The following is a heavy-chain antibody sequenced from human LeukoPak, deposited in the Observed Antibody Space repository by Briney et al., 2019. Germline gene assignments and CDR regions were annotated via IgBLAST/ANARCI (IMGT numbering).Heavy chain of an antibody. V-gene: IGHV3-33*01. D-gene: IGHD6-13*01. CDR1: GFTFSSYG. Sequence: PGGSLRLSCAASGFTFSSYGMHWVRQAPGKGLEWVAVIWYDGSNKYYADSVKGRFTISRDNSKNTLYLQMNSLRAEDTAVYYCAREGRIAAAGTYLHGWGQGTLVTVSS. CDR3: AREGRIAAAGTYLHG. CDR2: IWYDGSNK. J-gene: IGHJ4*02.